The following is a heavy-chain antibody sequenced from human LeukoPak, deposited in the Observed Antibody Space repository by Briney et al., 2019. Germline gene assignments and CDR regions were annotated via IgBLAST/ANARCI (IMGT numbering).Heavy chain of an antibody. CDR1: GFTFSSYW. CDR2: IKQDGSEK. Sequence: GGSQRLSCAASGFTFSSYWMSWVRQAPGKGLEWVANIKQDGSEKYYVDSVKGRFTISRDNAKNSLYLQMNSLRAEDTAVYYCARDSLGRSGSRGVWLDYWGQRTMVAGCS. J-gene: IGHJ4*02. V-gene: IGHV3-7*04. CDR3: ARDSLGRSGSRGVWLDY. D-gene: IGHD3-10*01.